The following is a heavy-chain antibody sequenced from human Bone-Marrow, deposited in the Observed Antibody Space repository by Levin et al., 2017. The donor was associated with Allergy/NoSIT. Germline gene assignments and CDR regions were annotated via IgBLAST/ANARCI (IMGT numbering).Heavy chain of an antibody. Sequence: AASAKVSCKTSGYTFTSYNVYWVRQAPGQGLEWMGYINPNSGNTGYAQKFQGRVTVTRNSSINTAYMELSGLRFEDTAMYYCARGDCYSGSCYGPDWFDPWGQGTQVTVSS. J-gene: IGHJ5*02. CDR1: GYTFTSYN. CDR3: ARGDCYSGSCYGPDWFDP. CDR2: INPNSGNT. D-gene: IGHD2-15*01. V-gene: IGHV1-8*01.